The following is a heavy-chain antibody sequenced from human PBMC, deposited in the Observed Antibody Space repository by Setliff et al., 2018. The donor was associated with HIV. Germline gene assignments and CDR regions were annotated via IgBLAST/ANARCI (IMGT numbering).Heavy chain of an antibody. CDR2: ITNDGRNT. CDR1: GFTFSSYA. CDR3: AKGALGYCSGTICYPFDY. D-gene: IGHD2-15*01. J-gene: IGHJ4*02. Sequence: GASVKVSCAASGFTFSSYAMNWVRQAPGKRLEWVSSITNDGRNTYYADSVKGRFTISRDNSKNTLYLQMNSLRAEDMAVYYCAKGALGYCSGTICYPFDYWAQGTLVTVSS. V-gene: IGHV3-23*01.